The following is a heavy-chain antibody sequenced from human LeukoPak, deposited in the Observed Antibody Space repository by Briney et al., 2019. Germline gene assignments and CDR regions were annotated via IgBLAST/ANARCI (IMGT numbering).Heavy chain of an antibody. V-gene: IGHV3-21*01. CDR1: GFTFSSYS. CDR3: ARDPPYSSGWYLAQYFEY. Sequence: GGSLRLSCAASGFTFSSYSMNWVRQAPGKGLEWVSSISSSSSYIYYADSVKGRFTISRDNDKNSLYLQMNSLRAEDTAVYYCARDPPYSSGWYLAQYFEYWGQGTLVTVSS. CDR2: ISSSSSYI. J-gene: IGHJ4*02. D-gene: IGHD6-19*01.